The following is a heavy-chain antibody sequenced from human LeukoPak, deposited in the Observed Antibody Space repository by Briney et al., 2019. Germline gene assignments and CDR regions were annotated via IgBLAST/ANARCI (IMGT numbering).Heavy chain of an antibody. Sequence: GGSMRLSCAASGFTFSSYDMHWVRPAPGKGLEWVAVIWYDGSNKYYADSVKGRFTISRDNSKNTLYLQMNSLRAEDTAVYYCARDLRDCYNFLDYWGQGTLVTVSS. D-gene: IGHD5-24*01. CDR3: ARDLRDCYNFLDY. CDR2: IWYDGSNK. CDR1: GFTFSSYD. J-gene: IGHJ4*02. V-gene: IGHV3-33*01.